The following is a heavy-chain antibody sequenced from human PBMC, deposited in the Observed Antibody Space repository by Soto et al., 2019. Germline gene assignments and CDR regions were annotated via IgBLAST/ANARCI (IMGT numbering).Heavy chain of an antibody. CDR3: ARVLAKGGGRAGLDY. CDR2: INPKSGGT. V-gene: IGHV1-2*02. CDR1: GCTFTVYY. J-gene: IGHJ4*02. Sequence: ASVKVSCKASGCTFTVYYMHRVRQAPGQGLEWMGWINPKSGGTMYPQKFQGRVTMAWDTSISTAYMALTRLRSDDTAVYYCARVLAKGGGRAGLDYWGQGTLVTVSS. D-gene: IGHD1-26*01.